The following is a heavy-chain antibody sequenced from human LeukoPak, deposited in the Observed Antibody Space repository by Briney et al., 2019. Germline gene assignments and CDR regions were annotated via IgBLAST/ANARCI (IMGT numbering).Heavy chain of an antibody. CDR3: ARAKPKNMVRGLIMRRESRYYFDY. D-gene: IGHD3-10*01. J-gene: IGHJ4*02. Sequence: GGSLRLSCAASGFTFDDYAMHWVRQAPGKGLEWVSYISSSGSTIYYADSVKGRFTISRDNSKNTLYLQMNSLRAEDTAVYYCARAKPKNMVRGLIMRRESRYYFDYWGQGTLVTVSS. CDR1: GFTFDDYA. V-gene: IGHV3-48*01. CDR2: ISSSGSTI.